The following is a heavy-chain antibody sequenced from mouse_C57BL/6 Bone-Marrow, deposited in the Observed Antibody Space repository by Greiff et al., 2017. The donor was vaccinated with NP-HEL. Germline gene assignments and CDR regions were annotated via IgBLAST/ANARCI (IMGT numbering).Heavy chain of an antibody. Sequence: VKLQQSGAELVRPGASVKLSCKASGYTFTDYYINWVKQRPGQGLEWIARIYPGSGNTYYNEKFKGKATLTAEKSSSTAYMQLSSLTSKDSAVYFCARSPSCYGSSYEGYFDVWGTGTTVTVSS. CDR1: GYTFTDYY. D-gene: IGHD1-1*01. CDR3: ARSPSCYGSSYEGYFDV. CDR2: IYPGSGNT. V-gene: IGHV1-76*01. J-gene: IGHJ1*03.